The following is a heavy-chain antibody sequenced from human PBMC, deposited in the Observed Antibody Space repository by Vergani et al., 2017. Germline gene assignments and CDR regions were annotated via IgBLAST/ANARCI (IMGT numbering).Heavy chain of an antibody. CDR3: AKARYPNCKGGNCYSYYYGLDL. CDR2: ISGSGGNT. CDR1: GFTFSSYA. J-gene: IGHJ6*02. D-gene: IGHD1-1*01. Sequence: EVQLLESGGNLIQPGGSLRLSCGASGFTFSSYAMTWVRLAPGKGLQWVSAISGSGGNTFYTDSLKGRFTISRDNSKDTLYLQMNSLRDEDTAIYYCAKARYPNCKGGNCYSYYYGLDLWGQGTTVTVSS. V-gene: IGHV3-23*01.